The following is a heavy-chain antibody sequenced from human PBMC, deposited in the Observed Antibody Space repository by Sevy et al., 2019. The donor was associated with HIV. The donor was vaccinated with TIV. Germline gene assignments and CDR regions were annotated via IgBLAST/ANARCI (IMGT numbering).Heavy chain of an antibody. CDR2: FYTSGST. V-gene: IGHV4-61*02. Sequence: SETLSLTCTVSGGSISSGSYYWSWIRQPAGKGLEWIGRFYTSGSTNYNPSLKSRVTISVDTSNNQFSRKLSSVTAADTAVYYCAREGSSWAGWFDPWGQGTLVTVSS. D-gene: IGHD6-13*01. CDR3: AREGSSWAGWFDP. J-gene: IGHJ5*02. CDR1: GGSISSGSYY.